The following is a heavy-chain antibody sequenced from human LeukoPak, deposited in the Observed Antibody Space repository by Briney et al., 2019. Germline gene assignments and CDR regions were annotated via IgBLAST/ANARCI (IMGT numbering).Heavy chain of an antibody. CDR3: ASSPDRYCSGGSCYINRQLWLQP. CDR1: VGTFSGYA. V-gene: IGHV1-69*13. Sequence: SVKVSCKASVGTFSGYAISWVRQAPGQGLEWMGGIIPIFGTANYAQKFQGRVTTTADESTSTAYMELSSLRSEDTAVYYCASSPDRYCSGGSCYINRQLWLQPWGQGTLVTVSS. D-gene: IGHD2-15*01. J-gene: IGHJ5*02. CDR2: IIPIFGTA.